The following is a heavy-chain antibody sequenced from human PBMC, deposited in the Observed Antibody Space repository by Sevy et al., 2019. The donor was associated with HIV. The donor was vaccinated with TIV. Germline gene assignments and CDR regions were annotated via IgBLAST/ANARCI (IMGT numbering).Heavy chain of an antibody. CDR3: ARSLPDTTDSDF. D-gene: IGHD2-2*01. Sequence: SETLSLTCAVSGGSISNYYWSWIRQPAGKGLEWIGRIYTTGNANYNPSLKSRVTMSVDTSKNQFSLKLTSVTAADTAIYYCARSLPDTTDSDFWGQGTLVTVSS. J-gene: IGHJ4*02. CDR1: GGSISNYY. V-gene: IGHV4-4*07. CDR2: IYTTGNA.